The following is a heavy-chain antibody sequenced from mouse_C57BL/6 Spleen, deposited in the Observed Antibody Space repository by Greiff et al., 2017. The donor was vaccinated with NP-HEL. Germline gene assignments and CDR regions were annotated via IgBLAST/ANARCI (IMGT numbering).Heavy chain of an antibody. CDR3: ARSSSAMDY. V-gene: IGHV1-76*01. D-gene: IGHD1-1*01. CDR2: IYPGSGNT. J-gene: IGHJ4*01. Sequence: QVQLQQSGAELVRPGASVKLSCKASGYTFTDYYINWVKQRPGQGLEWIARIYPGSGNTYYNEKFKGKATLTAEKSSSTAYMQLSSLTSEDSAVYFWARSSSAMDYWGQGTSVTVSS. CDR1: GYTFTDYY.